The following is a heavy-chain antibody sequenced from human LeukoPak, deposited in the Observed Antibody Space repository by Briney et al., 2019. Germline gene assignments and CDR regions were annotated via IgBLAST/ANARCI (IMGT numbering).Heavy chain of an antibody. D-gene: IGHD2-15*01. J-gene: IGHJ5*02. CDR2: VIPVFGSA. Sequence: GASVKVSCKASGGTLRSFAISWVRQAPGQGLEWMGGVIPVFGSANYAQKFQDRVTITADESTNSAYMDLSSLKSEDTAVYYCATDRGSGSLGDRWGQGTPVLVSS. CDR3: ATDRGSGSLGDR. CDR1: GGTLRSFA. V-gene: IGHV1-69*13.